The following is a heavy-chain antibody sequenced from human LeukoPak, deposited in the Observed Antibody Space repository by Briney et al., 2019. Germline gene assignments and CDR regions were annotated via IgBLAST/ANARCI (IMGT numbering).Heavy chain of an antibody. V-gene: IGHV5-51*01. Sequence: GESLKISCKGSGSSFTSYWIGWVRQLPGKGLEWMGIIYPGDSDIKYSPSFQGQVTISVDKSISTAYLQWSSLKASDTAMYYCARRGGTWWLDYWGQGTLVTVSS. D-gene: IGHD2-8*02. J-gene: IGHJ4*02. CDR1: GSSFTSYW. CDR2: IYPGDSDI. CDR3: ARRGGTWWLDY.